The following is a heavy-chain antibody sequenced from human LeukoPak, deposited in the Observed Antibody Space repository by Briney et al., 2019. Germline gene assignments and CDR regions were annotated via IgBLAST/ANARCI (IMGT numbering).Heavy chain of an antibody. CDR3: ASGRGRASDYYYGMDV. D-gene: IGHD3-10*01. CDR2: IYSGGDT. Sequence: GGSLRLSCAASGFAFSTYWMHWVRQAPGKGPVWVSVIYSGGDTYYADSVKGRFTISRDNSKNTLYLQMNSLRAEDTAGYYCASGRGRASDYYYGMDVWGQGTTVTVSS. J-gene: IGHJ6*02. V-gene: IGHV3-53*01. CDR1: GFAFSTYW.